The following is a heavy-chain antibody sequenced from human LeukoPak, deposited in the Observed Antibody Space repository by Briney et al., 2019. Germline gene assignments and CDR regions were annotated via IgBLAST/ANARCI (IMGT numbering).Heavy chain of an antibody. CDR2: IYYTGST. Sequence: SETLSLTCTVSGGSISRDYWSWIRPPPGKGLEWIGYIYYTGSTNYNPSLKSRVTISVDTSKNQFSLKLSSVTAADTAVYYCAREGDYDILTGPLDYWGQGTLVTVSS. D-gene: IGHD3-9*01. V-gene: IGHV4-59*01. CDR1: GGSISRDY. J-gene: IGHJ4*02. CDR3: AREGDYDILTGPLDY.